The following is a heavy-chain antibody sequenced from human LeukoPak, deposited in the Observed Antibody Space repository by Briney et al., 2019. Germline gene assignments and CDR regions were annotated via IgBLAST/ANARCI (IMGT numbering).Heavy chain of an antibody. CDR3: AKDHSSGWSYYYYMDV. D-gene: IGHD6-19*01. CDR2: ISYDGSNK. J-gene: IGHJ6*03. V-gene: IGHV3-30*18. CDR1: GFTFSSYG. Sequence: GGSLRLSCAASGFTFSSYGMHWVRQAPGKGREWVAVISYDGSNKYYADSVKGRFTISRDNSKNTLYLQMNSLRAEDTAVYYCAKDHSSGWSYYYYMDVWGKGTTVTVSS.